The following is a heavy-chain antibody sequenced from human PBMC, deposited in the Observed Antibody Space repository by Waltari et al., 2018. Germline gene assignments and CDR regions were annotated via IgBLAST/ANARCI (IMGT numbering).Heavy chain of an antibody. CDR3: ALRSRGITMIVVVNYFDY. J-gene: IGHJ4*02. V-gene: IGHV3-23*01. CDR2: ISGSGGST. CDR1: GFTFSSYA. D-gene: IGHD3-22*01. Sequence: EVQLLESGGGLVQPGGSLRLSCAASGFTFSSYAMSWVRQAPGKGLEVVSAISGSGGSTYYADSVNGRFTISRDNSKNTLDLQMNSLGAEDTAVYYCALRSRGITMIVVVNYFDYWGQGTLVTVSS.